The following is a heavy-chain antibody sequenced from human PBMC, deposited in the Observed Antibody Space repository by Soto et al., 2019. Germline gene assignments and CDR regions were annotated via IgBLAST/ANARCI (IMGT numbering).Heavy chain of an antibody. V-gene: IGHV3-23*01. CDR3: AKGPWVRGGYWFDP. J-gene: IGHJ5*02. Sequence: TGGSLRLSCAASGFTFSSYAMSWVRQAPGKGLEWVSAISDSGGSTYYEDSVKGRFTISRDNSKNTLYLQMNRLRAEDTAVYYCAKGPWVRGGYWFDPWGQGTLVTVSS. CDR1: GFTFSSYA. D-gene: IGHD3-10*01. CDR2: ISDSGGST.